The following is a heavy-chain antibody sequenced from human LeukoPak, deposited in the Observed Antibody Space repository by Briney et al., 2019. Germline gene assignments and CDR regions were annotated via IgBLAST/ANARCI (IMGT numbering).Heavy chain of an antibody. D-gene: IGHD4-17*01. CDR2: IRSKAYGGTT. Sequence: PGRSLRLSCTASGFTFGDYAMSWFRQAPGKGLEWVGFIRSKAYGGTTEYAASVKGRFTISRDDSKSIAYLQMNSLKTEDTAVYYCTRGGYGDYVRRDYFDYWGQGTLVTVSS. V-gene: IGHV3-49*03. CDR1: GFTFGDYA. CDR3: TRGGYGDYVRRDYFDY. J-gene: IGHJ4*02.